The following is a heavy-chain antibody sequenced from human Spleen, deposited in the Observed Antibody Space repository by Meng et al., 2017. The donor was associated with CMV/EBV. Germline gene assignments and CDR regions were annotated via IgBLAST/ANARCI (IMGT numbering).Heavy chain of an antibody. D-gene: IGHD4-17*01. J-gene: IGHJ6*02. Sequence: GESLKISCTASTFTFSSYTMTWVRQAPGKGLEWVSAITGSGGSTYYADSLKGRFTISRDNSKNTLYLQMTSLRAEDTAVYYCAKGTTGWDYYGMDVWGQGTTVTVSS. CDR3: AKGTTGWDYYGMDV. CDR2: ITGSGGST. CDR1: TFTFSSYT. V-gene: IGHV3-23*01.